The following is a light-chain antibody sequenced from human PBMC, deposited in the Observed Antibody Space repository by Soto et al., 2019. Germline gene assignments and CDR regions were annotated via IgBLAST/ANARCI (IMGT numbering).Light chain of an antibody. CDR3: AAWDDSLSGVV. J-gene: IGLJ2*01. CDR2: RNS. Sequence: QSVLTQPPSASGTPGQRVTISCYGSSSNIGSNYVYWYQQLPGTVPQLLIYRNSERPSGVPDRFSGSKSGTSASLAISGLRSEDEADYYCAAWDDSLSGVVFGGGTKVTVL. CDR1: SSNIGSNY. V-gene: IGLV1-47*01.